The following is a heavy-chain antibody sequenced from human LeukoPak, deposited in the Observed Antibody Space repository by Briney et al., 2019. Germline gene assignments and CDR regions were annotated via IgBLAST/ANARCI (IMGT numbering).Heavy chain of an antibody. CDR3: ARVRALGSYDAFDI. D-gene: IGHD1-26*01. CDR1: GFTFSSYE. J-gene: IGHJ3*02. Sequence: PGGSLRLSCAASGFTFSSYEMNWVRQAPGKGLEWVSYISSSGSTIYYADSVKGRFTISRDNAKNTLYLQMNSLRAEDTAVYYCARVRALGSYDAFDIWGQGTMVTVSS. V-gene: IGHV3-48*03. CDR2: ISSSGSTI.